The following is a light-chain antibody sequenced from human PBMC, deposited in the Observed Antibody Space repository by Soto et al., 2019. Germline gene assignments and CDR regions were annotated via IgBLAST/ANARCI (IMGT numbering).Light chain of an antibody. CDR1: SSNIGAGYH. V-gene: IGLV1-40*01. CDR2: GNN. CDR3: QSYDKSLSSWV. J-gene: IGLJ3*02. Sequence: QSVLTQPPSVSGAPGQTVTISCPGSSSNIGAGYHVHWYMQLPGTAPKLLIYGNNNRPSGVPDRFSGSKSGTSASLAISGLQAEDEAVYFCQSYDKSLSSWVFGGGTKLTVL.